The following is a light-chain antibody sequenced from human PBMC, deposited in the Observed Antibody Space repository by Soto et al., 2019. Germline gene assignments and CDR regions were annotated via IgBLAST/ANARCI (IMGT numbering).Light chain of an antibody. CDR2: GTS. V-gene: IGKV3D-15*01. CDR3: HQFGDSPQT. Sequence: EIVMTQSPATLSVSPGERATLSCRASQSVGSDLAWYQQRPGQAPRLLIYGTSTRATGIPDRFSGSGSGTDLTLAISRLEPEDFAVYYCHQFGDSPQTFGQGTKVDIK. J-gene: IGKJ1*01. CDR1: QSVGSD.